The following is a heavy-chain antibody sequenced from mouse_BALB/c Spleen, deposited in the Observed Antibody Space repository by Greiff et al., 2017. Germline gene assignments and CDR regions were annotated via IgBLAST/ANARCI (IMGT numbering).Heavy chain of an antibody. V-gene: IGHV5-4*02. CDR2: ISDGGSYT. Sequence: EVKLVESGGGLVKPGGSLKLSCAASGFTFSDYYMYWVRQTPEKRLEWVATISDGGSYTYYPDSVKGRFTISRDNAKNNLYLQMSSLKSEDTAMYYCARGGGSEFAYWGQGTLVTVSA. J-gene: IGHJ3*01. D-gene: IGHD1-1*02. CDR3: ARGGGSEFAY. CDR1: GFTFSDYY.